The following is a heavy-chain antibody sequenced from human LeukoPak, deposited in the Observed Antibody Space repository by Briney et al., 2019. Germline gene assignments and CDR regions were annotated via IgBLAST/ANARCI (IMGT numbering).Heavy chain of an antibody. Sequence: GGSLRLSCAASGLTFSSYAMSWVRQAPGKGLERVSAISGSGGSTYYADSVKGRFTISRDNSKNTLYLQMNSLRAEDTAVYYCARVYYYDSSGYPDAFDIWGQGTMVTVSS. J-gene: IGHJ3*02. V-gene: IGHV3-23*01. D-gene: IGHD3-22*01. CDR3: ARVYYYDSSGYPDAFDI. CDR2: ISGSGGST. CDR1: GLTFSSYA.